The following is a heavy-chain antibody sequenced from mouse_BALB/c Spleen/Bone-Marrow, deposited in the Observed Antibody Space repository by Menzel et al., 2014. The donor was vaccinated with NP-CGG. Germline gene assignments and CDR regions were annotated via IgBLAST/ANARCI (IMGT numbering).Heavy chain of an antibody. CDR2: INPSNGGS. CDR3: TRSDYYDYQAWFAY. J-gene: IGHJ3*01. CDR1: GYTFTNYY. V-gene: IGHV1S81*02. Sequence: QVQLQQSGAELVKPGASVKLSCKTSGYTFTNYYIYWVKQRPGQGLEWIEEINPSNGGSNFNEKLKSKATLTVDKSSSTAYMQLSSLTSEDSAVYYCTRSDYYDYQAWFAYWGQGTLVTVSA. D-gene: IGHD2-4*01.